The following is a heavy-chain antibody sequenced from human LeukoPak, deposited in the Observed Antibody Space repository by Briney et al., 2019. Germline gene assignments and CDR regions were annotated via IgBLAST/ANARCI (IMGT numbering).Heavy chain of an antibody. D-gene: IGHD1-7*01. Sequence: PGGSLRLSCAASGFTFSSYAMHWVRQAPGKGLEWVAVISYDGSNKYYADSVKGRFTISRDNSKNTLYLQMNSLRAEDTAVYYCAREGPVDWNYGYFDYWGQGTLVTVSS. CDR1: GFTFSSYA. CDR2: ISYDGSNK. J-gene: IGHJ4*02. V-gene: IGHV3-30*11. CDR3: AREGPVDWNYGYFDY.